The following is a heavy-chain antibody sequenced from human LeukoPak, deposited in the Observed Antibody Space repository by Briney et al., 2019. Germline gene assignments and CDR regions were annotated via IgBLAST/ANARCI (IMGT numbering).Heavy chain of an antibody. J-gene: IGHJ4*02. Sequence: PGRSLRLSCAASGFTFSSYGMHWVRQAPGKGLEWVAVIWYDGSNKYYADSVKGRFAISRDNSKNTLYLQMNSLRAEDTAVYYCAREEAGCSGGSCYSFDYWGQGTLVTVSS. V-gene: IGHV3-33*01. D-gene: IGHD2-15*01. CDR1: GFTFSSYG. CDR3: AREEAGCSGGSCYSFDY. CDR2: IWYDGSNK.